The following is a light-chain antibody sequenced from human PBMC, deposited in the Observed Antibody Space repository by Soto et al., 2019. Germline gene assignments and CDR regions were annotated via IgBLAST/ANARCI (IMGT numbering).Light chain of an antibody. Sequence: QSALTQPASVSGSPGQSITISCTGTSSDVGGYNYVSWYQQHPGKAPKLMIYDVSNRPSGVSNRFSGSKSGNTASLTISGLQAEDEADYYCSSYTRSSNVVFGGGTKLNVL. CDR3: SSYTRSSNVV. J-gene: IGLJ2*01. CDR1: SSDVGGYNY. V-gene: IGLV2-14*01. CDR2: DVS.